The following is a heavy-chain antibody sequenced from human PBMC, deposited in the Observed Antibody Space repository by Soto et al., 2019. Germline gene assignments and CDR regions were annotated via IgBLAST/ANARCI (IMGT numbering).Heavy chain of an antibody. D-gene: IGHD2-2*01. CDR3: ARGKDCSSTSCSSGWFHP. CDR2: INHSGST. J-gene: IGHJ5*02. CDR1: GGSFSGYY. V-gene: IGHV4-34*01. Sequence: SETLSLTCAVYGGSFSGYYWSWIRQPPGKGLEWIGEINHSGSTNYNPSLKSRVTISVDTSKNQFSLKLSSVTAADTAVYYCARGKDCSSTSCSSGWFHPWGQATLVTVSS.